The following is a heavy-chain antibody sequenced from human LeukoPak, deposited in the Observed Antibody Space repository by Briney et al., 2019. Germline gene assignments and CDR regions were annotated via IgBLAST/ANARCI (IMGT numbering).Heavy chain of an antibody. D-gene: IGHD2-2*01. CDR2: IYSGGST. J-gene: IGHJ4*02. CDR1: GLTVSSNY. CDR3: ARVGRSSTSRYFDY. Sequence: GGSLRLSCAASGLTVSSNYMSWVRQAPGKGLEWVSVIYSGGSTYYADSVKGRFTISRDNSKNTLYLQMNSLRAEDTAVYYCARVGRSSTSRYFDYWGQGTLVTVSS. V-gene: IGHV3-53*01.